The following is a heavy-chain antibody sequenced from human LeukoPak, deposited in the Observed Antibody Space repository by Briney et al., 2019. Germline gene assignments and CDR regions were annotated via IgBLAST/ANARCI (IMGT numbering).Heavy chain of an antibody. J-gene: IGHJ6*03. D-gene: IGHD6-6*01. CDR2: IYPGDSDT. CDR3: ARLGSSSMYYYYYYMDV. Sequence: GESLKISCKGSGYSFTSYWIGWVRQMPGKGLEWMGIIYPGDSDTRYSPSFQGQVTISADKSISTAYLQWSSLKASDTAMYYCARLGSSSMYYYYYYMDVWGKGTTVTVPS. V-gene: IGHV5-51*01. CDR1: GYSFTSYW.